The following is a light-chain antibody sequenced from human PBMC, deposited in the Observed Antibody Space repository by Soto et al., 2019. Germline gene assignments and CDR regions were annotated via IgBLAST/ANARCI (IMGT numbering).Light chain of an antibody. CDR1: RSLDSGQ. Sequence: EIVLTQSPGTLSLSPGESATLSCRASRSLDSGQLAWYQQKVGRAPRLLIHDAFMRATGIPDRFSGSGSGTDFTLTIARLEPEDFAVYYCQQYSDWPPWATFGQGTKLEIK. V-gene: IGKV3-20*01. CDR3: QQYSDWPPWAT. CDR2: DAF. J-gene: IGKJ2*01.